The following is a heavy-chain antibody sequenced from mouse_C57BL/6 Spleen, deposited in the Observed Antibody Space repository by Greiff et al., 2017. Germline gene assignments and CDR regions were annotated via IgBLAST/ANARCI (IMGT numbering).Heavy chain of an antibody. D-gene: IGHD1-1*01. CDR3: ARSDYYGRCYFDY. V-gene: IGHV1-39*01. Sequence: VQLQQSGPELVKPGASVKISCKASGYSFTDYNMNWVKQSNGKSLEWIGVINPNYGTTSYNQKFKGKATLTVDPSSSTAYMQLNTLTSEDSAVYYCARSDYYGRCYFDYWGQGTTLTDSS. J-gene: IGHJ2*01. CDR2: INPNYGTT. CDR1: GYSFTDYN.